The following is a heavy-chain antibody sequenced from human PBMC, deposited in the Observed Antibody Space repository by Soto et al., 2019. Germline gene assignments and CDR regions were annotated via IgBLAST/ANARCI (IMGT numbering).Heavy chain of an antibody. J-gene: IGHJ1*01. Sequence: QVQLVESGGGVVQPGRSLRLSCAASGFTFDTYAMHWVRQAPGRGLGWVAIISYDASNKYYADSVKGRFTISRDNSKNTVFLKMNSLRAEDTAVYYCARGSSGGNGYDYFFHHCGQGTLVTVAS. D-gene: IGHD5-12*01. CDR2: ISYDASNK. CDR3: ARGSSGGNGYDYFFHH. V-gene: IGHV3-30-3*01. CDR1: GFTFDTYA.